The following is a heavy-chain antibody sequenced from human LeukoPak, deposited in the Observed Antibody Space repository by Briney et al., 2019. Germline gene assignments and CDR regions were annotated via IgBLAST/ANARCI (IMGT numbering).Heavy chain of an antibody. D-gene: IGHD3-16*01. CDR2: IYYSGST. Sequence: PSETLCLTCAVSGGSFSSTSNCWGWIRHPPGKGLEWLGSIYYSGSTNYNPSLKSRVTISVDTSKDQFSLKLSSVTAADTAVYYCARSGYFWGSYGPAHFQHWGQGTLVTVSS. CDR1: GGSFSSTSNC. J-gene: IGHJ1*01. V-gene: IGHV4-39*07. CDR3: ARSGYFWGSYGPAHFQH.